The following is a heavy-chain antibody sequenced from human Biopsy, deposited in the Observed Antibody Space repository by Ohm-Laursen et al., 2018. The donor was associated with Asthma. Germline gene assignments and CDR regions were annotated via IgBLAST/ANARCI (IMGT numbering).Heavy chain of an antibody. CDR2: ISKDASTQ. D-gene: IGHD3-3*02. CDR3: ARTFHFWSPYHAEHYQL. J-gene: IGHJ1*01. Sequence: SLRLSCAASGFSFSNFAIHWARQAPGKGLEWVGVISKDASTQDYADSVKGRFTMARDNAKNSLYLQMNSLRAEDTAVYYCARTFHFWSPYHAEHYQLWGQGTLVTVSS. V-gene: IGHV3-30*07. CDR1: GFSFSNFA.